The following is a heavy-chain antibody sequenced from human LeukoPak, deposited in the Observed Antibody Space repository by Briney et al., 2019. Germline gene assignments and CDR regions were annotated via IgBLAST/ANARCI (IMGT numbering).Heavy chain of an antibody. J-gene: IGHJ4*02. CDR1: GFTFISYS. D-gene: IGHD2-15*01. V-gene: IGHV3-21*01. CDR2: ISSISSYI. CDR3: ARGMVVAATGFDY. Sequence: GGSLRLSCAASGFTFISYSMNWGRQAPGKGLEWGSSISSISSYIYYADSVKGRFTISRDNAKNSLYLQMNSLRAEDTAVYYCARGMVVAATGFDYWGQGTLVTVSS.